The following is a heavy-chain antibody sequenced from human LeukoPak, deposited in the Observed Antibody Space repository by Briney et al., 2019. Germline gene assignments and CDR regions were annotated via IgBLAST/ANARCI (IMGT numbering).Heavy chain of an antibody. V-gene: IGHV4-59*08. CDR3: ARFRNVMITFGGVIVHDAFDI. J-gene: IGHJ3*02. Sequence: SETLSLTCTVSGGSISSYYWSWIRQPPGKGLEWIGYIYYSGSTNYNPSLKSRVTISVDTSKNQLSLKLSSVTAADTAVYYCARFRNVMITFGGVIVHDAFDIWGQGTMVTVSS. CDR2: IYYSGST. CDR1: GGSISSYY. D-gene: IGHD3-16*02.